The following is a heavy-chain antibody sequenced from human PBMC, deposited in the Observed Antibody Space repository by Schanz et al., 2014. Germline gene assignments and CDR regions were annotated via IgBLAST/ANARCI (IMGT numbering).Heavy chain of an antibody. Sequence: QVQLVQSGAEVRKPGASVRVSCKASGYSFAAFFIHWVRQTPGQGLEWMGCINPYSGAKYYAQKFQGRVTLTSDASLTTVYMEVHSLTSDDTAVFFCARDQTGTTNWFDPWGQGTLVTVSS. CDR3: ARDQTGTTNWFDP. V-gene: IGHV1-2*02. J-gene: IGHJ5*02. CDR2: INPYSGAK. CDR1: GYSFAAFF. D-gene: IGHD1-7*01.